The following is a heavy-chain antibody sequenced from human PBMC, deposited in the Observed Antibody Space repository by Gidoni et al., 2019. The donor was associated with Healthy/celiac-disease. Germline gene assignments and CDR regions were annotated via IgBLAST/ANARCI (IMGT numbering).Heavy chain of an antibody. D-gene: IGHD3-3*01. CDR3: ARVNYDFWSGYYPSNWFDP. Sequence: EVQLVESGGGLVQPGGSLRLSCAASGFTFSSYWMSWVRQAPGKGLEWVANIKQDGSEKYYVDSVKGRFTISRDNAKNSLYLQMNSLRAEDTAVYYCARVNYDFWSGYYPSNWFDPWGQGTLVTVSS. CDR2: IKQDGSEK. CDR1: GFTFSSYW. V-gene: IGHV3-7*03. J-gene: IGHJ5*02.